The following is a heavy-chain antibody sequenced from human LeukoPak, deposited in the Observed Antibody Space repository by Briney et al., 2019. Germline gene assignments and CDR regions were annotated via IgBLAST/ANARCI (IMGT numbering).Heavy chain of an antibody. CDR3: ARAKPPSVVVPAVIYWFDP. CDR1: GGSFSGYY. CDR2: INHSGST. D-gene: IGHD2-2*01. V-gene: IGHV4-34*01. Sequence: SETPSLTCAVYGGSFSGYYWSWIRQPPGKGLEWIGEINHSGSTNYNPSLKSRVTISVDTSKNQFSLKLSSVTAADTAVYYCARAKPPSVVVPAVIYWFDPWGQGTLVTVSS. J-gene: IGHJ5*02.